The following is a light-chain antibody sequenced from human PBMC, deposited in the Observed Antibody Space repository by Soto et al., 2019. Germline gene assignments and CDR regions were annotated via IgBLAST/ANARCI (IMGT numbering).Light chain of an antibody. CDR2: EVS. Sequence: QSALTQPPSASGSPGQSVTISCTGTSSDVGGYNYVSWYQQHPGKAPKFMIYEVSKRPSGVPDHFSGSKSGNTASLTVSGLQAEDEADYYCSSYAGSNPVVFGGGTKLTVL. J-gene: IGLJ2*01. CDR3: SSYAGSNPVV. V-gene: IGLV2-8*01. CDR1: SSDVGGYNY.